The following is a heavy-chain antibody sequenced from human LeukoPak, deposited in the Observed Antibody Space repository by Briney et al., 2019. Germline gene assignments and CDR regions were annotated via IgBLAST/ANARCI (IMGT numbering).Heavy chain of an antibody. Sequence: GGSLRLSCAASGFTFSSYAMSWVPQAPGKGLEWVSAISGSGGSTYYADSVKGRFTISRDNFKNTLYLQMNSLRAEDTAVYYCAKDRCTNGVCYAFDYWGQGTLVTVSS. CDR3: AKDRCTNGVCYAFDY. J-gene: IGHJ4*02. V-gene: IGHV3-23*01. CDR1: GFTFSSYA. CDR2: ISGSGGST. D-gene: IGHD2-8*01.